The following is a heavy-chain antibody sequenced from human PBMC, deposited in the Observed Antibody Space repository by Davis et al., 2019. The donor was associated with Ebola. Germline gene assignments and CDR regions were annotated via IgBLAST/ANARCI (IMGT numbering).Heavy chain of an antibody. CDR3: ARASKELYARADAFDI. Sequence: GGSLRLSCAASGFTFSNYWMSWVRQAPGKGLEWVANIKEDGSEKYYVDSVKGRFTISRDNAKNSLYLQMNRLRAEDTAVYYCARASKELYARADAFDIWGQGTMVTVSS. CDR2: IKEDGSEK. CDR1: GFTFSNYW. J-gene: IGHJ3*02. D-gene: IGHD1-7*01. V-gene: IGHV3-7*01.